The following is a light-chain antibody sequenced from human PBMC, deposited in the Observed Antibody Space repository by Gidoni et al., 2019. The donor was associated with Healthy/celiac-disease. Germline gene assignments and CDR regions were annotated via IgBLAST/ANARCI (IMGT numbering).Light chain of an antibody. Sequence: DLQMTQSPSSLSASVGDRVTITCRASQSISSYLNWYQQKPGKAPKLLIYAASSLQSGVPSRFSGSGSGTDFTLTISSLQPEDFATYYCQQSYSTLPYTFXQXTKLXIK. CDR3: QQSYSTLPYT. J-gene: IGKJ2*01. CDR1: QSISSY. V-gene: IGKV1-39*01. CDR2: AAS.